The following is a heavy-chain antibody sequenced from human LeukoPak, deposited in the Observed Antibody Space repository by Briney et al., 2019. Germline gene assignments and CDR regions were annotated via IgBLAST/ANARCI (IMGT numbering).Heavy chain of an antibody. CDR2: ISSNGGST. D-gene: IGHD2-2*02. V-gene: IGHV3-64*01. CDR1: GFTFSSYA. CDR3: AKVTPGDCTSHCYTFDY. J-gene: IGHJ4*02. Sequence: PGGSLRLSCAASGFTFSSYAMHWVRQAPGKGLEYVSAISSNGGSTYYANSVKGRFTISRDNSKNTLYLQMGSLRAEDMAVYYCAKVTPGDCTSHCYTFDYWGQGTLVTVSS.